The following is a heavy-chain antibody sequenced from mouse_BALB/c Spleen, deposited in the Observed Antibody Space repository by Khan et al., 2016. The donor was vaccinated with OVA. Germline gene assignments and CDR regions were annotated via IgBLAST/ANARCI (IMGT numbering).Heavy chain of an antibody. CDR3: ARNYGGYFDY. Sequence: VQLKQSGPELVKPGASVKISCKASGYSFTGYFMHWVMQSHGKSLEWIGRINPHFGETFYNQKFVGKATLTVDESSSTAYMQLRSLASEDSAVYFCARNYGGYFDYWGQGTIVTVSA. CDR2: INPHFGET. V-gene: IGHV1-20*02. CDR1: GYSFTGYF. D-gene: IGHD1-1*01. J-gene: IGHJ2*01.